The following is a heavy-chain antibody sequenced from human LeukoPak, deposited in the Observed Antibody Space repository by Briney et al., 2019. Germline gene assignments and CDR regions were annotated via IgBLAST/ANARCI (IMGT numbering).Heavy chain of an antibody. Sequence: ASVKVSCKASGYTFTGYYMHWVRQAPGQGLEWMGWINPNSGGTNYAQKFQGRVTMARDTSISTAYMELSRLRSDDTAVYYCASRLGYEARAFDIWGQGTMVTVSS. CDR3: ASRLGYEARAFDI. CDR2: INPNSGGT. J-gene: IGHJ3*02. CDR1: GYTFTGYY. D-gene: IGHD2-15*01. V-gene: IGHV1-2*02.